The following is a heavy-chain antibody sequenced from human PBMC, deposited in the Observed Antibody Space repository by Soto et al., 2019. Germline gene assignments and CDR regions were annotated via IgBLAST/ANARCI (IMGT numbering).Heavy chain of an antibody. J-gene: IGHJ5*02. V-gene: IGHV4-31*03. CDR3: ARASLGYCSSTSCRSNWFDP. CDR1: GGSIRSGGYY. Sequence: QVQLQESGPGLVKPSQTLSLTCTVSGGSIRSGGYYWTWIRQHPGKGLEWIGYIYYTGSTYYNQSLKSRVTISVDTSKNQFSLKLSSVTAADTAVYYCARASLGYCSSTSCRSNWFDPWGQGTLVTVSS. D-gene: IGHD2-2*01. CDR2: IYYTGST.